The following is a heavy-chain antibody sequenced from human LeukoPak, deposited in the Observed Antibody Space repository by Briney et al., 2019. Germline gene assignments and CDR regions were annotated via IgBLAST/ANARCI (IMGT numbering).Heavy chain of an antibody. CDR1: GYTFTSYD. CDR2: MNPNSGNT. Sequence: VASVKVSCKASGYTFTSYDINWVRQATGQGLEWMGWMNPNSGNTGYAQKFQGRVTMTSNTSISTAHMELSSLRSEDTAVYYCARRYGYYCPIDYWGQGTLVTVSS. CDR3: ARRYGYYCPIDY. V-gene: IGHV1-8*01. J-gene: IGHJ4*02. D-gene: IGHD3-22*01.